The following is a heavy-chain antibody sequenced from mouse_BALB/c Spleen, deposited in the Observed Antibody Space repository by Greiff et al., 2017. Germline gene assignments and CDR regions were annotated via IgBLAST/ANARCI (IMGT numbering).Heavy chain of an antibody. J-gene: IGHJ4*01. CDR1: GFTFSSFG. CDR3: ARDYDYDEAYAMDY. V-gene: IGHV5-17*02. D-gene: IGHD2-4*01. CDR2: ISSGSSTI. Sequence: DVKLVESGGGLVQPGGSRKLSCAASGFTFSSFGMHWVRQAPEKGLEWVAYISSGSSTIYYADTVKGRFTISRDNPKNTLFLQMTSLRSEDTAMYYCARDYDYDEAYAMDYWGQGTSVTVSS.